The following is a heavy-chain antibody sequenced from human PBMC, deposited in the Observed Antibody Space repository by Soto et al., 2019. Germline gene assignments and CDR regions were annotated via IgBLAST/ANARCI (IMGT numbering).Heavy chain of an antibody. CDR2: IYYSGST. Sequence: QLQLQESGPGLVKPSETLSLTCTVSGGSISSSSYYWGWIRQPPGKGLEWIGSIYYSGSTYHNPPXXXRXXISVDTSNNQFSLKLSSVTAADTAVYYCARQLRYYYYGMDVWGHGTTVTVSS. CDR1: GGSISSSSYY. V-gene: IGHV4-39*01. D-gene: IGHD3-16*01. CDR3: ARQLRYYYYGMDV. J-gene: IGHJ6*02.